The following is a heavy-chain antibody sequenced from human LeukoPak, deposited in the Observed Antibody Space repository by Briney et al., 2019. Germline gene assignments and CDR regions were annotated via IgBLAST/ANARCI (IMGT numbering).Heavy chain of an antibody. CDR3: ARAYHSSWYLNWFDP. J-gene: IGHJ5*02. CDR1: GNSISSGDYY. Sequence: SQTLSLTCTVSGNSISSGDYYWSWIRQPPGEGLEWIGEVNHSGSTNYNPSLKSRVTISVDTSKNEFSLKLSSVTAADTAVYYCARAYHSSWYLNWFDPWGQGTLVTVSS. V-gene: IGHV4-30-4*08. CDR2: VNHSGST. D-gene: IGHD6-13*01.